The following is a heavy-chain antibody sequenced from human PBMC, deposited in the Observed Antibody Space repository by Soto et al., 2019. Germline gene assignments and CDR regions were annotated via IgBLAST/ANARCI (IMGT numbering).Heavy chain of an antibody. Sequence: GASVKVSCKASGYTFTSYGISWVRQAPGQGLEWMGWISAYNGNTNYAQKLQGRVTMTTDTSTSTAYMELRSLRSDDTAVYYCARDRGITSPPRDRGRLEAVYWGQGTLVTVSS. CDR2: ISAYNGNT. V-gene: IGHV1-18*01. CDR1: GYTFTSYG. D-gene: IGHD3-10*01. J-gene: IGHJ4*02. CDR3: ARDRGITSPPRDRGRLEAVY.